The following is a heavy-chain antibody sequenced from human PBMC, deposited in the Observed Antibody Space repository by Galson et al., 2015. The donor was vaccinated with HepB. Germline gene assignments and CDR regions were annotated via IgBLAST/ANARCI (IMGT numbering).Heavy chain of an antibody. CDR2: ISWNSGSI. CDR1: GFTFDDYA. D-gene: IGHD5-12*01. Sequence: SLRLSCAASGFTFDDYAMHWVRQAPGKGLEWVSGISWNSGSIGYADSVKGRFTISRDNAKNSLYLQMNSLRAEDTALYYCAKDSYSGYDFLDYWGQGTLVTVSS. V-gene: IGHV3-9*01. J-gene: IGHJ4*02. CDR3: AKDSYSGYDFLDY.